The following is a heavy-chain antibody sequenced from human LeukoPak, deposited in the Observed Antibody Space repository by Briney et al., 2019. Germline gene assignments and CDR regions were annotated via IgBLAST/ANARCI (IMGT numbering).Heavy chain of an antibody. V-gene: IGHV3-48*02. CDR2: ISRTRHTI. CDR3: ARSTYYYDSSGYLYPSFFDY. J-gene: IGHJ4*02. D-gene: IGHD3-22*01. Sequence: GGSLRLSCAASGFSFSSFEMNWVRQAPGKGLEWVSYISRTRHTIYYADSVKGRFTISRDNAKNSLYLQMNSLRDEDTAVYYCARSTYYYDSSGYLYPSFFDYWGQGNLVTVSS. CDR1: GFSFSSFE.